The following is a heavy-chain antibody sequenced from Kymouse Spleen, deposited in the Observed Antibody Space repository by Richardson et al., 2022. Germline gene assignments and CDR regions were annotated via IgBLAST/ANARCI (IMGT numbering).Heavy chain of an antibody. J-gene: IGHJ6*02. CDR3: ARDRDSSGWQGYYYYYGMDV. V-gene: IGHV4-61*01. CDR2: IYYSGST. CDR1: GGSVSSGSYY. D-gene: IGHD6-19*01. Sequence: QVQLQESGPGLVKPSETLSLTCTVSGGSVSSGSYYWSWIRQPPGKGLEWIGYIYYSGSTNYNPSLKSRVTISVDTSKNQFSLKLSSVTAADTAVYYCARDRDSSGWQGYYYYYGMDVWGQGTTVTVSS.